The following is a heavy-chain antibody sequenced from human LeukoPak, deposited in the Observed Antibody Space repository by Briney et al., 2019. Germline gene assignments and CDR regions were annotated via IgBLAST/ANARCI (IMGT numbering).Heavy chain of an antibody. CDR3: ARVGPRGTPGYYYYYMDV. D-gene: IGHD3-10*01. CDR2: ISSSSSTI. Sequence: GGSLRLSCAASGFTFSSYSMNWVRQAPGKGLEWVSYISSSSSTIYYADSVKGRFTISRDNAKSSLYLQMNSLRAEDTAVYYCARVGPRGTPGYYYYYMDVWGKGTTVTVSS. V-gene: IGHV3-48*01. J-gene: IGHJ6*03. CDR1: GFTFSSYS.